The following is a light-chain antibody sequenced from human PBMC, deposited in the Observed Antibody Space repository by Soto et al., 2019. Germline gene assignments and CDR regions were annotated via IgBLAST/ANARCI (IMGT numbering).Light chain of an antibody. V-gene: IGKV3-15*01. Sequence: EIVMTQSPATLSVSPGERATLSCRASQSVSSTLAWYQQKLGQAPRLLIYDASTRATGIPARFSGSGSGTEFTLTISSLQSEDFAVYYCQQDNNWPGTFGQGTKVELK. CDR3: QQDNNWPGT. J-gene: IGKJ1*01. CDR2: DAS. CDR1: QSVSST.